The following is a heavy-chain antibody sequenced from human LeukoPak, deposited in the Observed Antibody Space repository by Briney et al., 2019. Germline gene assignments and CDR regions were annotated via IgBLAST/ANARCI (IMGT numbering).Heavy chain of an antibody. CDR2: IYYSGGT. V-gene: IGHV4-30-4*01. D-gene: IGHD5-18*01. Sequence: SETLSLTCTVSGGSISSGDYYWSWIRQPPGKGLEWIGYIYYSGGTYYTPSLRGRVTISVDTSKNQFSLNLSSVTAADTAVYYCARGYRLDYWGQGTLVTVSS. CDR3: ARGYRLDY. CDR1: GGSISSGDYY. J-gene: IGHJ4*02.